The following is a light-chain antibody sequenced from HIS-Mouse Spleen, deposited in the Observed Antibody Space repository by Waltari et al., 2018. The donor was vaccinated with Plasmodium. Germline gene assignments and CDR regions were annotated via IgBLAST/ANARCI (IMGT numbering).Light chain of an antibody. V-gene: IGKV1-39*01. CDR3: QQSYSTWT. J-gene: IGKJ1*01. Sequence: IQLTQSPSSLSAGLGDRVTITCRASQSISNYLKWYQQKPGKAPKFLIYAASTLQSGVPSRFSGSGSGTDFTLTISSLQPEDFATYYCQQSYSTWTFGQGTKVEIK. CDR1: QSISNY. CDR2: AAS.